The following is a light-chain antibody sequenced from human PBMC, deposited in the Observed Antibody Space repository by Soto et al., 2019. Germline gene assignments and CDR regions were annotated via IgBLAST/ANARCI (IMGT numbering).Light chain of an antibody. CDR1: SSNIGSTYD. CDR3: HYHHDILSAHYV. V-gene: IGLV1-40*01. J-gene: IGLJ1*01. Sequence: QSVLTQPPSVSGAPGQRVTISCTGSSSNIGSTYDVQWYQQLPGTAPKLLIHGNTDRPSGVPDRFSGSKSGTSASLAITGLQADDEAYYCCHYHHDILSAHYVFVTVT. CDR2: GNT.